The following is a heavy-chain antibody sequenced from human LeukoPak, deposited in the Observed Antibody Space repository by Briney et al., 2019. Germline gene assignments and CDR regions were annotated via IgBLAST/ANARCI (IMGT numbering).Heavy chain of an antibody. CDR1: GLTFSKSW. V-gene: IGHV3-7*01. J-gene: IGHJ4*02. CDR2: IKEDGSEK. Sequence: GGSLSLSCAASGLTFSKSWMSWVRQAPGQGLEWVAAIKEDGSEKDYVDSVKGRFTISRDNAKNSLDLQINSLGAEDTAVYYCARGLDCRSTSCYLDNWGQGTLVTVSS. D-gene: IGHD2-2*01. CDR3: ARGLDCRSTSCYLDN.